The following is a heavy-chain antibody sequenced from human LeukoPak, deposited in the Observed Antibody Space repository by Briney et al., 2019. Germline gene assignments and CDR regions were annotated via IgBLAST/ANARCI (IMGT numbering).Heavy chain of an antibody. CDR1: GFTSSTYG. D-gene: IGHD6-19*01. V-gene: IGHV3-30*02. CDR2: IRHDESNK. Sequence: HPGGSLRLSCTASGFTSSTYGMHWVRQAPGKGLEWLAFIRHDESNKIYADSKQGRLTISRDNSKNTVYLQVNSLRAEDTAVYYCARTLTVAGTGPFDYWGQGTLVTVSS. J-gene: IGHJ4*02. CDR3: ARTLTVAGTGPFDY.